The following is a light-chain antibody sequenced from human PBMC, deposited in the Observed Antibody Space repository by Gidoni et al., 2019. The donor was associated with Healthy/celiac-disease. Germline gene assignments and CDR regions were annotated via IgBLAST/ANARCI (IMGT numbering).Light chain of an antibody. V-gene: IGLV1-47*01. CDR1: SSNIGSNY. CDR3: AAWDDSRSGVV. J-gene: IGLJ2*01. CDR2: KKN. Sequence: SVLPQPPTASATAGQRVTISCAGSSSNIGSNYVYWYQQLPGTAPKQLMYKKNQRPSGVPDGFSGSKSGTSASLAIRGRRSEDEADYYCAAWDDSRSGVVFGGGTKLTVL.